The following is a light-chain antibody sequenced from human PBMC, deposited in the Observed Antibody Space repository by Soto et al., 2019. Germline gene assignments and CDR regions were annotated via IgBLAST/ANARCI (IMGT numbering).Light chain of an antibody. Sequence: QSALTQPASVSGSPGQSITISCTGTSSDVGGYNYVSWYQQHPGKAPKLMIYDVSSRPSGVSNRFSGSKSGNTASLTISGLQAEDEADYYCSSYTTSSALRVFGGGTQLTVL. V-gene: IGLV2-14*01. J-gene: IGLJ2*01. CDR1: SSDVGGYNY. CDR3: SSYTTSSALRV. CDR2: DVS.